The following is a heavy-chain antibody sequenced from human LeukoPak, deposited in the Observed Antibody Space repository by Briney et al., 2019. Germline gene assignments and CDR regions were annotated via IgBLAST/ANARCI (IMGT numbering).Heavy chain of an antibody. CDR2: ISGSGGST. D-gene: IGHD3-10*01. CDR1: GLTFSNHA. J-gene: IGHJ4*02. Sequence: GGSLRLSCAASGLTFSNHAMGWVRQAPGKGLEWISEISGSGGSTYYADSVKGRFTISRDNSKNTLYLQMNSLRAEDTAVYYCTRELFDFDYWGQGTLVTVSS. CDR3: TRELFDFDY. V-gene: IGHV3-23*01.